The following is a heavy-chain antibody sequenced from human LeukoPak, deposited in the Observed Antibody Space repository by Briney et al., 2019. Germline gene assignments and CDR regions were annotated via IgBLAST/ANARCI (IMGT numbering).Heavy chain of an antibody. D-gene: IGHD1-26*01. CDR2: ISYDGSNK. CDR3: ATWDYYFDY. V-gene: IGHV3-30-3*01. CDR1: GFTFSSYA. Sequence: GGSLRLSCAASGFTFSSYAMHWVRQAPGKGLEWVAVISYDGSNKYYADSVKGRFTISRDNSKNTLFLQMNSLRAEDTAVYYCATWDYYFDYWGQGTLVTVSS. J-gene: IGHJ4*02.